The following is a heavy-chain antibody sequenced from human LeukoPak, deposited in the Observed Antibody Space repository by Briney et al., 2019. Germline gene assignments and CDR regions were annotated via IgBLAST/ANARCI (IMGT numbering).Heavy chain of an antibody. V-gene: IGHV4-34*01. CDR3: VSIQLRTSWFDP. CDR1: GGTFSAYY. J-gene: IGHJ5*02. CDR2: ISHSGSTT. Sequence: SETLSLTCAVYGGTFSAYYWSWIRQPPGKGLEWIGEISHSGSTTNYNPSLKSRVTISVDTSKNQFSLQLKSVTAADTAVYYCVSIQLRTSWFDPWGQGTLVTVSS. D-gene: IGHD1-1*01.